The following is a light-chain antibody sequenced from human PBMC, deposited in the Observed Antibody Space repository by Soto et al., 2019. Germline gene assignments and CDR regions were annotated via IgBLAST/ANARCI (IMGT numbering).Light chain of an antibody. CDR2: DNN. V-gene: IGLV1-51*01. Sequence: QSVLTQPPSVSAAPGQKVTISCSGSSSNIGNNYVSWYQQLPGTAPKLLIYDNNNRPSGIPDRFSGSKSGTSATLGITGLQTGDEADYYCGTWDSSLSAVVFGGGTKLTAL. CDR3: GTWDSSLSAVV. J-gene: IGLJ2*01. CDR1: SSNIGNNY.